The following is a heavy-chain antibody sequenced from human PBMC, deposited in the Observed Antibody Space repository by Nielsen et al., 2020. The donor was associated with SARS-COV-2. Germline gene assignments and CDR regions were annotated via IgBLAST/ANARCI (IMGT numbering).Heavy chain of an antibody. CDR3: ARVSQGVVVPAAMLPYYGMDV. J-gene: IGHJ6*02. D-gene: IGHD2-2*01. CDR2: IIPIFGTA. V-gene: IGHV1-69*06. Sequence: WVRQASGQGLEWMGGIIPIFGTANYAQKFQGRVTITADKSTSTAYMELSSLRSEDTAVYYCARVSQGVVVPAAMLPYYGMDVWGQGTTVTVSS.